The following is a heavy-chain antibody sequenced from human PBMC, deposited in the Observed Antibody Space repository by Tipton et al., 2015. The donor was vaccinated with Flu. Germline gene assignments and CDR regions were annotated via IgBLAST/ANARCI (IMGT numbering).Heavy chain of an antibody. Sequence: GSLRLSCAASGFTLSSYWMSWVRQAPGKGLEWVANINYDGTTIYYVDSVKGRFTISRDNAKNSVYLQMNNLRVEDTAVYYCTRRLVEDWGQGTQVTVSS. V-gene: IGHV3-7*01. CDR1: GFTLSSYW. CDR3: TRRLVED. CDR2: INYDGTTI. J-gene: IGHJ4*02.